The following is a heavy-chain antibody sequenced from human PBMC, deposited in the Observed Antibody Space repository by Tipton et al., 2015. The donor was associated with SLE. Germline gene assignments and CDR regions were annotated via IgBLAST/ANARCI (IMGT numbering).Heavy chain of an antibody. V-gene: IGHV3-23*01. Sequence: GSLRLSCAASGFTFSSYAMSWVRQAPGKGLEWVSAISGSGGSTYYADSVKGRFTISRDNSKNTLYLQMNSLRAEDTAVYYCAKGRKAYYYDSSGDRGYWGQGTLVTVSS. CDR2: ISGSGGST. D-gene: IGHD3-22*01. CDR1: GFTFSSYA. J-gene: IGHJ4*02. CDR3: AKGRKAYYYDSSGDRGY.